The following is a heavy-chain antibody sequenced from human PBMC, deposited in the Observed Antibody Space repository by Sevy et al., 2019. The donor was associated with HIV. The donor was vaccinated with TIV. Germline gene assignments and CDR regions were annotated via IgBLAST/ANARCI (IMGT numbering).Heavy chain of an antibody. CDR1: GDTFGNYA. J-gene: IGHJ6*02. Sequence: ASVKVSCKASGDTFGNYAIAWVRQAPGQGLEWMGGIIPVFGSANSAQKFQDRVTITADVSTSTAYMELGSLTSEDTAVYYCARSNPDGYNYSYYYGMDVWGQGTTVTVSS. CDR2: IIPVFGSA. CDR3: ARSNPDGYNYSYYYGMDV. D-gene: IGHD5-12*01. V-gene: IGHV1-69*13.